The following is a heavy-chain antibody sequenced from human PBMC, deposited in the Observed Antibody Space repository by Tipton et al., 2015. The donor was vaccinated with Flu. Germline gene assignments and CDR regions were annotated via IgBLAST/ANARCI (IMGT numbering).Heavy chain of an antibody. J-gene: IGHJ5*02. Sequence: TLSLTCTVSGGSISSYYWSWIRQPAGKGLEWIGRMYPSGSSNYNPSLKSRVTMSVDTSKNQFSLKLSSVTAADTAVYYCATYPAQISMGHNWFDPWGQGTLVTVSS. V-gene: IGHV4-4*07. CDR3: ATYPAQISMGHNWFDP. CDR1: GGSISSYY. D-gene: IGHD2/OR15-2a*01. CDR2: MYPSGSS.